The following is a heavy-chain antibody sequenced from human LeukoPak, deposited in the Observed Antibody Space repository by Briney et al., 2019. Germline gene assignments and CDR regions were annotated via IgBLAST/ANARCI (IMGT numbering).Heavy chain of an antibody. D-gene: IGHD1-26*01. CDR1: GFTFSSYA. J-gene: IGHJ4*02. Sequence: GGALRLSCAASGFTFSSYAMSWVRQAPGKGLEGVAAISGSGGSTYYADSVKGRFTISRDNSKNTLYLQMNSLRAEDTAVYYCAKDRAWEYYFDYWGQGTLVTVSS. CDR2: ISGSGGST. V-gene: IGHV3-23*01. CDR3: AKDRAWEYYFDY.